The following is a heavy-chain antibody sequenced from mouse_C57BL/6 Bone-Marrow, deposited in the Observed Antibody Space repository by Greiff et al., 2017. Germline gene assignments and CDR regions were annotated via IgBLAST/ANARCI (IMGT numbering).Heavy chain of an antibody. CDR1: GYSFTGYY. CDR2: INPSTGGT. Sequence: VHVKQSGPELVKPGASVKISCKASGYSFTGYYMNWVKQSPEKSLEWIGEINPSTGGTTYNQKFKAKATLTVDKSSSTAYMQLKSLTSEDSAVYYCAREEDGYYFDYWGQGTTLTVSS. V-gene: IGHV1-42*01. J-gene: IGHJ2*01. D-gene: IGHD2-3*01. CDR3: AREEDGYYFDY.